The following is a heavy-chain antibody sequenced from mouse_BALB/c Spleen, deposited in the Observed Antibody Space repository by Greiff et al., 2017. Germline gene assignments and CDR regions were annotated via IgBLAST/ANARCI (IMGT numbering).Heavy chain of an antibody. J-gene: IGHJ4*01. V-gene: IGHV1-87*01. D-gene: IGHD1-1*02. Sequence: VQLVESGAELARPGASVKLSCKASGYTFTSYWMQWVKQRPGQGLEWIGAIYPGDGDTRYTQKFKGKATLTADKSSSTAYMQLSSLASEDSAVYYCARSDFYGLAMDYWGQGTSVTVSS. CDR2: IYPGDGDT. CDR3: ARSDFYGLAMDY. CDR1: GYTFTSYW.